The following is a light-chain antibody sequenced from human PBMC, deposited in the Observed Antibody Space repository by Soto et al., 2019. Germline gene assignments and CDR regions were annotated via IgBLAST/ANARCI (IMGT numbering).Light chain of an antibody. CDR3: SSYTSSSTPYV. J-gene: IGLJ1*01. V-gene: IGLV2-14*01. Sequence: QSVLTQPASVSGSPGQSITISCTGTNSDVGNYNYVSWYQQHPGKAPKLMIYEVSNRPSGVSNRFSGSKSGNTASLTISGLQAEDEADYYCSSYTSSSTPYVFGTGTKLTVL. CDR1: NSDVGNYNY. CDR2: EVS.